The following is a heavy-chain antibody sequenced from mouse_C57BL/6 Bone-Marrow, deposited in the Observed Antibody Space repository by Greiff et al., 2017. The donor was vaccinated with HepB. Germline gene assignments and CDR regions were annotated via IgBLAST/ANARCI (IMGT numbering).Heavy chain of an antibody. J-gene: IGHJ2*01. D-gene: IGHD4-1*01. CDR3: ARPWDYFDY. CDR1: GYTFTDYY. Sequence: VQLQQSGAELMKPGASVKMSCKASGYTFTDYYMNWVKQSHGKSLEWIGVINPYNGGTSYNQKFKGKATLTVDKSSSTAYMELNSLTSEDSAVYYCARPWDYFDYWGQGTTLTVSS. CDR2: INPYNGGT. V-gene: IGHV1-19*01.